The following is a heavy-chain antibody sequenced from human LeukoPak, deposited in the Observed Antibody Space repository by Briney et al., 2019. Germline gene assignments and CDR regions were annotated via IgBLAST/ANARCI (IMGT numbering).Heavy chain of an antibody. V-gene: IGHV3-23*01. Sequence: GGFLRLSCAASGFTFSSYAVTWVRQAPGKGLEWVSAISGGGDTAYYADSVKGRFTISRDNGKNTLYLELNSLRAADTAVYYCAKSMGYYVDVDAFDIWGQGTMVTVSS. D-gene: IGHD3-10*02. CDR1: GFTFSSYA. CDR3: AKSMGYYVDVDAFDI. J-gene: IGHJ3*02. CDR2: ISGGGDTA.